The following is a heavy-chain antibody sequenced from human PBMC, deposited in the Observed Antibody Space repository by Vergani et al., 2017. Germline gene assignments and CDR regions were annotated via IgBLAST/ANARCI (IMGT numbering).Heavy chain of an antibody. V-gene: IGHV5-51*03. CDR1: GYSFTSYW. CDR2: IYPGDSDT. CDR3: ARLQRIASYSSGWGDWFDP. J-gene: IGHJ5*02. Sequence: EVPLVQSGAEVKKPGESLKISCKGSGYSFTSYWIGWVRQMPGKGLEWMGIIYPGDSDTRYSPSFQGQVTISADKSISTAYLQWSSLKASDTAMYYCARLQRIASYSSGWGDWFDPWGQGTLVTVSS. D-gene: IGHD6-19*01.